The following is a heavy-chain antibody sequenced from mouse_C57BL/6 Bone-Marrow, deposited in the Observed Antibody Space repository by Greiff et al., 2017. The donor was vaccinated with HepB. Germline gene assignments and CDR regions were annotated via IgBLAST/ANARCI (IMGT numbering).Heavy chain of an antibody. Sequence: QVQLQQPGAELVKPGASVKLSCKASGYTFTSYWMQWVKQRPGQGLEWIGEIDPSDSYTNYNQKFKGKATLTVDTSSSTAYMQLSSLTSEDSAVYDCARGNRNYDWFAYWGQGTLVTVSA. D-gene: IGHD2-5*01. CDR2: IDPSDSYT. V-gene: IGHV1-50*01. J-gene: IGHJ3*01. CDR1: GYTFTSYW. CDR3: ARGNRNYDWFAY.